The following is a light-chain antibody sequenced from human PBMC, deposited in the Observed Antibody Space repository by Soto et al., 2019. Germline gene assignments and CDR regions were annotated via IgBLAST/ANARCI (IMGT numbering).Light chain of an antibody. Sequence: QSVLTQPPSASGTPGQRVSISCSGSSSNIGSHPVNWYQQLPGTAPKLLLYGDNQRPSGVPARFSGSKSGTSASLAISGLKSEDEAHYYCASWDNSLNGLYVFGTGTKV. J-gene: IGLJ1*01. CDR2: GDN. V-gene: IGLV1-44*01. CDR1: SSNIGSHP. CDR3: ASWDNSLNGLYV.